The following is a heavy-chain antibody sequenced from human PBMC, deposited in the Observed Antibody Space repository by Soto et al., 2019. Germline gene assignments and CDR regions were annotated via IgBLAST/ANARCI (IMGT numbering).Heavy chain of an antibody. D-gene: IGHD3-22*01. Sequence: QVQLQESGPGLVKPSQTLSLTCTVSGGSISSGGYYWSWIRQHPGKGLEWIGYIYYSGSTYYNPSHHSRVTISVDTSNNPFSLKLSSVTAADTAVYYCARWGYYYDSSGYYAFDYWGQGTLVTVSS. V-gene: IGHV4-31*03. CDR3: ARWGYYYDSSGYYAFDY. CDR2: IYYSGST. J-gene: IGHJ4*02. CDR1: GGSISSGGYY.